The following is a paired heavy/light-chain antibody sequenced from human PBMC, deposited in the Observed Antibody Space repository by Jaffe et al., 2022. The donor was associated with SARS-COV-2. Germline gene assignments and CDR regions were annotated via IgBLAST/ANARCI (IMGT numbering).Heavy chain of an antibody. V-gene: IGHV3-23*01. J-gene: IGHJ4*02. D-gene: IGHD1-26*01. CDR2: ISTLRDTT. CDR1: GFTFSSYA. CDR3: AKKAIVGSTTGNYFDS. Sequence: EVQLLESGGGLVQPGGSLRLSCVASGFTFSSYAFNWVRQAPGKGLECVSAISTLRDTTWYADSVKGRFTISRDDSKNTVYLQMNSLRADDTAIYYCAKKAIVGSTTGNYFDSWGQGTLVTVSS.
Light chain of an antibody. Sequence: QMTQSPSSLSASVGDRVTITCRASQGINNFLAWYQQKPGKVPKLLIYAASSLQSGVPSRFSGSGSGTDFTLSISSLQPEDVASYYCQNYNSVPWTFGQGTKVEIK. CDR3: QNYNSVPWT. J-gene: IGKJ1*01. CDR2: AAS. V-gene: IGKV1-27*01. CDR1: QGINNF.